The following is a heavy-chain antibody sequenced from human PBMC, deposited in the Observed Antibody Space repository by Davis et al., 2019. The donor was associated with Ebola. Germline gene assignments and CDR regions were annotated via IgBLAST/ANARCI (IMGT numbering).Heavy chain of an antibody. CDR3: ARPSPPPLTSLVADYYSHLDV. J-gene: IGHJ6*02. CDR1: GGSINSSPYY. V-gene: IGHV4-39*01. D-gene: IGHD3-3*02. Sequence: SETLSLTCHVSGGSINSSPYYWGWVRQPPGKGLEWLGCIYYSGGTHYNPSLKSRVTISVDTSKNQFSLKLSSVTAADTAVYYCARPSPPPLTSLVADYYSHLDVWGQGTTVIVSS. CDR2: IYYSGGT.